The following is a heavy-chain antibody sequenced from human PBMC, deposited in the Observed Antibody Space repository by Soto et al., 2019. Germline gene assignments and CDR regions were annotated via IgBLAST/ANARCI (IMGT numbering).Heavy chain of an antibody. CDR1: GYPFTSYG. Sequence: ASVKVSCKASGYPFTSYGISWVRQAPGQGLAWMGWISAYNGNTNYAQKLQGRVTMTTDTSTSTAYMELRSLRSDDTAVYYCARDPTFGVGSRPPRPALDYWGQGTLVTVSS. D-gene: IGHD2-15*01. V-gene: IGHV1-18*04. CDR2: ISAYNGNT. J-gene: IGHJ4*02. CDR3: ARDPTFGVGSRPPRPALDY.